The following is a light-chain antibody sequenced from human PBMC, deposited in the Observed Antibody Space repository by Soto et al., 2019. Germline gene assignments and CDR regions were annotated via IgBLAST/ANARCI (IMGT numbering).Light chain of an antibody. CDR1: QSVSNN. Sequence: PRERATLSCRASQSVSNNYLAWYKQTPGQAPRLLSYGASTRATGIPARFSGSGSGTEFTLTISSLKPDDFETYYCQQYKSYSQTFGQGTKVDIK. CDR2: GAS. V-gene: IGKV3-15*01. CDR3: QQYKSYSQT. J-gene: IGKJ2*01.